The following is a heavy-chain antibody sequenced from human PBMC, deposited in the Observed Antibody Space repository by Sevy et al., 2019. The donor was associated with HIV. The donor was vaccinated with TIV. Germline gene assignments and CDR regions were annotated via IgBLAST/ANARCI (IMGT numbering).Heavy chain of an antibody. Sequence: SLRPPCSAFGFLFCDYAMQWVRLVPGEGPEGVSGLSLNSGSKGHADSVKGRFTISRDNAKNSLPLQMNSLRIEDTALYYCARAQGYCVVNSCFGGSINAFDFWGQGTMVTVSS. CDR3: ARAQGYCVVNSCFGGSINAFDF. CDR1: GFLFCDYA. V-gene: IGHV3-9*01. CDR2: LSLNSGSK. J-gene: IGHJ3*01. D-gene: IGHD2-15*01.